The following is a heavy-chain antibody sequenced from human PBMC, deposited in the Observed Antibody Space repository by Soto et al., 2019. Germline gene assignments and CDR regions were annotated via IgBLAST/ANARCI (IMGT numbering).Heavy chain of an antibody. CDR1: GYSFTSYW. V-gene: IGHV5-51*01. CDR2: IYPGDSDT. J-gene: IGHJ6*02. CDR3: ARRSGSYYRYYYYYGMDV. D-gene: IGHD1-26*01. Sequence: PGESLKISCKGSGYSFTSYWIGWVRQMPGKGLEWMGIIYPGDSDTRYSPSFQGQVTISADKSISTAYLQWSSLKASDTAMYYCARRSGSYYRYYYYYGMDVWGQGTTVTVPS.